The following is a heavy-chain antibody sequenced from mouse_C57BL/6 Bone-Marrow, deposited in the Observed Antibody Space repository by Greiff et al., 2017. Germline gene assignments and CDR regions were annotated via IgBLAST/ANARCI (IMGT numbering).Heavy chain of an antibody. J-gene: IGHJ4*01. CDR1: GFTFSSYA. Sequence: DVKLVESGGGFVKPGGSLKLSCAASGFTFSSYAMSWVRQTPEKRLEWVATISDGGSYTYYPDNVKGRFTISRDNAKNNLYLQMSHLKSEDTAMYYCARDWRDGGDYWGQGTSVTVSS. D-gene: IGHD3-3*01. CDR3: ARDWRDGGDY. CDR2: ISDGGSYT. V-gene: IGHV5-4*01.